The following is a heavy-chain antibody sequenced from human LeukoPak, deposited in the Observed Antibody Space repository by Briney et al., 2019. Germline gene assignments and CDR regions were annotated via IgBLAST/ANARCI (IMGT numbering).Heavy chain of an antibody. CDR1: GGSVSSDSYY. CDR3: AREGSQGGY. D-gene: IGHD3-16*01. CDR2: IYYSGST. V-gene: IGHV4-61*01. Sequence: SETLSLTCTVSGGSVSSDSYYWSWIRQLPGKGLEWIGYIYYSGSTNYNPSLKSRVTISVDTSKNQFSLKLSSVTAADTAVYYCAREGSQGGYWGQGTLVTVSS. J-gene: IGHJ4*02.